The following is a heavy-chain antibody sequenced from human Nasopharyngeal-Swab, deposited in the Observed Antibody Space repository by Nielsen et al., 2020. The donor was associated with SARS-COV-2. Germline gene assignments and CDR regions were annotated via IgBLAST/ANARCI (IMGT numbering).Heavy chain of an antibody. D-gene: IGHD2-2*01. CDR3: ARDNHCSSTSCYLWFSAYYYYMDV. V-gene: IGHV3-21*01. CDR2: ISSSSSYI. Sequence: WIRQPPGKGLEWVSSISSSSSYIYYADSVKGRFTISRDNAKNSLYLQTNSLRAEDTAVYYCARDNHCSSTSCYLWFSAYYYYMDVWGKGTTVTVSS. J-gene: IGHJ6*03.